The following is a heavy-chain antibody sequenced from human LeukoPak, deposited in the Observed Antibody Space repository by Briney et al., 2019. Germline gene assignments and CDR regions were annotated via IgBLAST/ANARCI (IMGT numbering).Heavy chain of an antibody. D-gene: IGHD4-17*01. V-gene: IGHV1-2*02. J-gene: IGHJ4*02. CDR2: INPNSGGT. CDR1: GYTFTGYY. Sequence: ASVKVSCKASGYTFTGYYMHWVRQAPGQGLEWMGWINPNSGGTNYAQKFQGRVTMTRETSISTAYMGRSRLRSDDTAVYYCAREADYGDLFYDYWGQGTLVTVSS. CDR3: AREADYGDLFYDY.